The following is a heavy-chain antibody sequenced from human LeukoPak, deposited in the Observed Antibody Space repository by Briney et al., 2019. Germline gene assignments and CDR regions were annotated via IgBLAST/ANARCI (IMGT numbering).Heavy chain of an antibody. CDR1: GGSISSGSYY. CDR2: IYTSGST. J-gene: IGHJ4*02. Sequence: SETLSLTCTVYGGSISSGSYYWSWIRQPAGKGLEWIGRIYTSGSTNYNPSLKSRVTISVDTSKNQFSLKLSSVTAADTAVYYCARVASAYDEYFDYWGQGTLVTVSS. D-gene: IGHD5-12*01. CDR3: ARVASAYDEYFDY. V-gene: IGHV4-61*02.